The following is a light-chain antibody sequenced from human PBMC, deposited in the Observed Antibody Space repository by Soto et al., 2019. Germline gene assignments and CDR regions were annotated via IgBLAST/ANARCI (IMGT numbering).Light chain of an antibody. CDR1: QRVSGGF. CDR2: DTS. V-gene: IGKV3D-20*01. J-gene: IGKJ1*01. Sequence: IVLAQSPATLSLSPGERATLYCGASQRVSGGFVAWYQQKPGLAPRLILYDTSFRATGIPDRFSGSGSGTDFTLTISRLDPEDFAVYYCQQYGSSASFGQGTKVDIK. CDR3: QQYGSSAS.